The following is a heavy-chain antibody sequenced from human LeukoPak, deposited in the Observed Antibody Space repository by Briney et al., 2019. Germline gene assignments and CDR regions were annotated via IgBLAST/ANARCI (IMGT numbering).Heavy chain of an antibody. V-gene: IGHV1-69*13. CDR1: GGTFNTSP. D-gene: IGHD3-16*01. CDR3: ASEGRPYYSTSGSHVYMAYSYIDV. Sequence: SVKVSCKASGGTFNTSPLSWLRQAPGQGPEWMGGIIPFFGTANYAQKFQDRVTITADASSSPAYMELSSLRSEDTAVYYCASEGRPYYSTSGSHVYMAYSYIDVWGKGTTVIVSS. CDR2: IIPFFGTA. J-gene: IGHJ6*03.